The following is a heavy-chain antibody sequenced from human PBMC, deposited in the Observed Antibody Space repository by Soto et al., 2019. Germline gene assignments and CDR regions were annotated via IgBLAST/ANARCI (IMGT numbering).Heavy chain of an antibody. CDR1: GFTFSNAW. CDR2: IKSKTDGGTT. V-gene: IGHV3-15*01. J-gene: IGHJ4*02. CDR3: TTHEYGDYQAPFDY. Sequence: GGSLRLSCAASGFTFSNAWMSWVRQAPGKGLEWVGRIKSKTDGGTTDYAAPVKGRFTISRDDSKNTLYLQMNSLKTEDTAVYYCTTHEYGDYQAPFDYWGQGTLVTVSS. D-gene: IGHD4-17*01.